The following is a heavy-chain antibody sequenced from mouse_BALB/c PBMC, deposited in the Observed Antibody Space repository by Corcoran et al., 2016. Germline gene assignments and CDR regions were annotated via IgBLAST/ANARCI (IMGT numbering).Heavy chain of an antibody. CDR3: ARWSSNYGDYFDS. CDR1: GYTFTNYG. CDR2: INTYTGEP. J-gene: IGHJ2*01. V-gene: IGHV9-3-1*01. Sequence: QIQLVQSGPELKKPGETVKISCKASGYTFTNYGMNWVKQAPGKGLKWMGWINTYTGEPTYADDFKGRFAFSLETSASTAYLQINNLKNEDTATYFCARWSSNYGDYFDSWGQGTTLTVSS. D-gene: IGHD2-5*01.